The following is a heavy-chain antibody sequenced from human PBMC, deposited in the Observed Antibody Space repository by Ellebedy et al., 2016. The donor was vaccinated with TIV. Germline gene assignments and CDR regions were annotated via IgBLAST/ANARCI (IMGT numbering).Heavy chain of an antibody. CDR1: GFTFSSYA. V-gene: IGHV3-30-3*01. Sequence: GGSLRLXXAASGFTFSSYAMHWVRQAPGKGLEWVAVISYDGSNKYYADSVKGRFTISRDNSKNTLYLQMNSLRAEDTAVYYCARAGQWLVNYYGMDVWGQGTTVTVSS. D-gene: IGHD6-19*01. CDR3: ARAGQWLVNYYGMDV. J-gene: IGHJ6*02. CDR2: ISYDGSNK.